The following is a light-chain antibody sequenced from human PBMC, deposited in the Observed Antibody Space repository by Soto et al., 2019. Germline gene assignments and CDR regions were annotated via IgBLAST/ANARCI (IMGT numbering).Light chain of an antibody. J-gene: IGKJ4*02. Sequence: EIVLTQSPGTLSLSPGERATLSCRASQSVSSRYLAWDQQKPGQAPRLLIYGASSRATGIPDRFSGSGSGTDFTLTITRLEPFFFTLQPSQKATNLTSTF. CDR3: QKATNLTST. V-gene: IGKV3-20*01. CDR2: GAS. CDR1: QSVSSRY.